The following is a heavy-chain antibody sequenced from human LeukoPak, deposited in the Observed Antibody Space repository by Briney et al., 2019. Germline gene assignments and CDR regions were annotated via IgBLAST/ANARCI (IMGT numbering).Heavy chain of an antibody. Sequence: SETLSLTCTVSGGSISSYYWSWIRQPPGKGLEWIGYIYYTGSTNYNPSLKSRVTISIDTSKNQFSLKLSSVTAADTAVYYCARFRIAVARDDYWGQGTLVTVSS. J-gene: IGHJ4*02. CDR1: GGSISSYY. CDR2: IYYTGST. D-gene: IGHD6-19*01. V-gene: IGHV4-59*01. CDR3: ARFRIAVARDDY.